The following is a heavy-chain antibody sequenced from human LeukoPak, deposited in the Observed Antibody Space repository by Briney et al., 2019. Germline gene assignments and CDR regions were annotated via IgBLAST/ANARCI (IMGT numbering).Heavy chain of an antibody. CDR3: ARTYYDFWSGYYSHEGNPFDY. V-gene: IGHV3-48*01. CDR1: GFTFSSYS. J-gene: IGHJ4*02. D-gene: IGHD3-3*01. Sequence: GGSLRLACAASGFTFSSYSMNWVRQAPGKGLEWVSDISSSSSTIYYADSVKGRFTISRDNAKNSLYLEMNSLRAEDTAVYYCARTYYDFWSGYYSHEGNPFDYWGQGTLVTVSS. CDR2: ISSSSSTI.